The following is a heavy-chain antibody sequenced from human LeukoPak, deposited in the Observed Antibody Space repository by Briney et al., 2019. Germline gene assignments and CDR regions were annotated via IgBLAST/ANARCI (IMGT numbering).Heavy chain of an antibody. CDR3: AKDSRPGSSWYVLDY. J-gene: IGHJ4*02. D-gene: IGHD6-13*01. CDR1: GFTFSSYG. CDR2: ISYDGSNK. V-gene: IGHV3-30*18. Sequence: GGSLRLSCAASGFTFSSYGMHWVRQAPGKGLEWVAVISYDGSNKYYADSVKGRFTISRDNSKNTLYLQMNSLRAEDTAVYYCAKDSRPGSSWYVLDYWGQGTLVTVSS.